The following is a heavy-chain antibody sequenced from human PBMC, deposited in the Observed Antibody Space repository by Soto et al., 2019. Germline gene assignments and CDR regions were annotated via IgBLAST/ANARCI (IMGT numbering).Heavy chain of an antibody. CDR1: GYTFTSYY. CDR3: ARGDGDIVVVVAATQVAFDI. J-gene: IGHJ3*02. V-gene: IGHV1-46*03. D-gene: IGHD2-15*01. Sequence: ASVKVSCKASGYTFTSYYMHWVRQAPGQGLEWMGIINPSGGSTSYAQKFQGRVTMTRDTSTSTVYMELSSLRSEDTAVYYCARGDGDIVVVVAATQVAFDIWGQGTMVTV. CDR2: INPSGGST.